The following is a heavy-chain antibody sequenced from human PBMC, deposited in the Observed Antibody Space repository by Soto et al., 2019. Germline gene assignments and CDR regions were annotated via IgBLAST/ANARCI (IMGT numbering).Heavy chain of an antibody. D-gene: IGHD3-3*01. V-gene: IGHV3-11*06. CDR1: GFTFSDYY. CDR3: ARVGFWSGYLDTYYFDY. Sequence: GGSLRLSCAASGFTFSDYYMSWIRQAPGKGLEWVSYISSSSSYTNYADSVKGRFTISRDNAKNSLYLQMNSLRAEDTAVYYCARVGFWSGYLDTYYFDYWGQGTLVTVSS. J-gene: IGHJ4*02. CDR2: ISSSSSYT.